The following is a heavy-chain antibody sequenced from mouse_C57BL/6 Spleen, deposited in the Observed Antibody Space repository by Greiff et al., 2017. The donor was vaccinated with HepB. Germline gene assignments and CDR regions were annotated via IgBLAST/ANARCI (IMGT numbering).Heavy chain of an antibody. CDR1: GYAFSSSW. J-gene: IGHJ1*03. D-gene: IGHD2-4*01. V-gene: IGHV1-82*01. CDR2: LYPGDGDT. CDR3: ARELQHGGAIYYEYPHWYFDV. Sequence: QVQLQQSGPELVKPGASVKLSCKASGYAFSSSWMHWVKQRPGKGLEWIGRLYPGDGDTNYNRKFKGKATLTADKSSSTAYMQLSSRTSEDSAVYIWARELQHGGAIYYEYPHWYFDVWGTGTTVTVSS.